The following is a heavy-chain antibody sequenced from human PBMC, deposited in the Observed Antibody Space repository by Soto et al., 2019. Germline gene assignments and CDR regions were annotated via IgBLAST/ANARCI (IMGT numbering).Heavy chain of an antibody. J-gene: IGHJ3*02. CDR3: AAELYSGGRRCSFDI. D-gene: IGHD1-26*01. Sequence: SVKDCCKASGFAFSNSAVQLVRQARGQRLEWMGWIVVGAGNTNYAQELQGRLTITRDVSTNTAYMELRGLRSEDTAVYYCAAELYSGGRRCSFDIWGHGTLVTVSS. V-gene: IGHV1-58*01. CDR2: IVVGAGNT. CDR1: GFAFSNSA.